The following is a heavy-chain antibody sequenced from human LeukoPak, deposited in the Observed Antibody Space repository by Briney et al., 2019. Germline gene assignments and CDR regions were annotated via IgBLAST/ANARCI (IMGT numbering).Heavy chain of an antibody. CDR3: ARGDKQQPFDY. Sequence: SETLSHTCTVSGGSISSYYWSWIQQPPGKGLEWIGYIYYSGSTNYNPSLKSRVTISVDTSKNQFSLKLSSVTAADTAVYYCARGDKQQPFDYWGQGTLVTVSS. V-gene: IGHV4-59*01. J-gene: IGHJ4*02. CDR1: GGSISSYY. CDR2: IYYSGST. D-gene: IGHD6-13*01.